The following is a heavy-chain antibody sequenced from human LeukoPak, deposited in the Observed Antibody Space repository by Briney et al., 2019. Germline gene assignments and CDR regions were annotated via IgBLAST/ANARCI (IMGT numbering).Heavy chain of an antibody. J-gene: IGHJ6*03. Sequence: PGGSLRLSCAAYGFTVSSNYMSWVRQAPGKGLEWVSVIYSGGSTYYADSVKGRFTISRDNSKTTLYLQMNSLRAEDTAVYYCARGPKITGTTLYYYYYMDVWGKGTTVTVSS. CDR2: IYSGGST. CDR3: ARGPKITGTTLYYYYYMDV. D-gene: IGHD1-7*01. CDR1: GFTVSSNY. V-gene: IGHV3-53*01.